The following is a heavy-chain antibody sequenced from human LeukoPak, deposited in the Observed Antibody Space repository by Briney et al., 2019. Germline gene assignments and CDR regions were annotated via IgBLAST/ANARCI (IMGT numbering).Heavy chain of an antibody. CDR3: ANFFEDGL. D-gene: IGHD5-24*01. CDR1: GFTFSNSA. Sequence: PGGSLRLSCTASGFTFSNSAMHWVRQAPGKGLDWVAVMPHDGSNEYYADSVKGRFTISRDNAKNSLYLQMNSLRAEDTAVYYCANFFEDGLWGQGTLVTVSS. CDR2: MPHDGSNE. V-gene: IGHV3-30-3*02. J-gene: IGHJ4*02.